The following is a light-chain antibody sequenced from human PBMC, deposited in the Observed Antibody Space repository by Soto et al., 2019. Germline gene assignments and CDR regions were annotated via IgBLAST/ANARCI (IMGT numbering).Light chain of an antibody. CDR1: QNIWNT. J-gene: IGKJ4*01. V-gene: IGKV3-15*01. CDR2: DAS. CDR3: QHYNDWPLT. Sequence: ESVLSQSQGALSLCPGERVTLSCRASQNIWNTLAWYQQKPGQTPRLLIFDASARATGVPARLSGSGSETEFTLTISSLQSEDFAVYYCQHYNDWPLTFGGGAKVDIK.